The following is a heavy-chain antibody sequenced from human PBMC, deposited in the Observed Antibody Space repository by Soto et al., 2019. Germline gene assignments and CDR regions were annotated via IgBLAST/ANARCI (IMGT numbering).Heavy chain of an antibody. Sequence: SLKVSSKASGFTFTGSAMRWARQASVQRLEWRGWMVGGSGNRHYGQKCQERVTMTRHMSTSRGYRELSSLTSEDTAVYYCAAVWECSGGSWSSGEIDTWGQADLVTISS. CDR3: AAVWECSGGSWSSGEIDT. D-gene: IGHD2-15*01. V-gene: IGHV1-58*02. CDR2: MVGGSGNR. CDR1: GFTFTGSA. J-gene: IGHJ4*02.